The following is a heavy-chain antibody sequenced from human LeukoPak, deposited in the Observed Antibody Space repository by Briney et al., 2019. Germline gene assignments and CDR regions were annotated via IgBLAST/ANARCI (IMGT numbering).Heavy chain of an antibody. CDR1: GFTFSTSW. CDR2: ISGSGGST. J-gene: IGHJ4*02. V-gene: IGHV3-23*01. D-gene: IGHD2-2*01. CDR3: AKDAPVNIVVVPAANS. Sequence: PGGSLRLSCAAAGFTFSTSWMSWVRQAPGKGLEWVSAISGSGGSTYYADSVKGRFTISRDNSKNTLYLQMNSLRAEDTAVYYCAKDAPVNIVVVPAANSWGQGTLVTVSS.